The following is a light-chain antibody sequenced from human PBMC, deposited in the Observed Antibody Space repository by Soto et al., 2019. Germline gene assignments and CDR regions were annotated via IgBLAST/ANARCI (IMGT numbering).Light chain of an antibody. CDR3: NSYTKSSAVV. V-gene: IGLV2-14*01. CDR1: RDDIGAYDY. Sequence: QSALTQPASVSGSPGQSITISCAGTRDDIGAYDYVSWYQQHPGNAPKLLVYEVTNRPSGVSDRFSGSKSGNTASLTISGLQAEAEADYYCNSYTKSSAVVFGGGTKFTV. J-gene: IGLJ2*01. CDR2: EVT.